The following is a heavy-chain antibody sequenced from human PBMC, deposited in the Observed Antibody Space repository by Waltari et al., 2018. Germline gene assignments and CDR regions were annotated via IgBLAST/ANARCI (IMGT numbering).Heavy chain of an antibody. CDR1: GFTFSSSH. Sequence: EVQLVESGGGLVQFGGSLRLSCAASGFTFSSSHMHWVRQTPGKGLVWVSRINGYGTSTTYADSVKGRFTTSRDNARNTLHLQMNSLRVEDTAVYYCATGDSHAFDMWGQGTLVIVSS. V-gene: IGHV3-74*01. D-gene: IGHD4-17*01. CDR3: ATGDSHAFDM. CDR2: INGYGTST. J-gene: IGHJ3*02.